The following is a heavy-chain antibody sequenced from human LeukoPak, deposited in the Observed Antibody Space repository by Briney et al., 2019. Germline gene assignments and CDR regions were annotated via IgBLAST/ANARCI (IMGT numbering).Heavy chain of an antibody. D-gene: IGHD5-18*01. J-gene: IGHJ6*03. CDR2: INWNGGST. CDR1: GFTFDDYG. Sequence: PGGSLRLSCAASGFTFDDYGMSWVRQAPGKGLEWVSGINWNGGSTGYADSVKGRFTISRDNAKNSLYLQMNSLRAEDTALYYCAREGYSYGYYYYYYIDVWGKGTTVTVSS. CDR3: AREGYSYGYYYYYYIDV. V-gene: IGHV3-20*04.